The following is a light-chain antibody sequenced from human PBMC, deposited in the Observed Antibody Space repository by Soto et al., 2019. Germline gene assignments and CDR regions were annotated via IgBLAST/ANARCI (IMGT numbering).Light chain of an antibody. CDR1: QRFSGTY. CDR2: GAS. V-gene: IGKV3-20*01. Sequence: EIVLTQSPGTLSLSPGEIATLSCRASQRFSGTYLAWYQQRHGQAPKVLIYGASSRAAGIPDRFSGSGSGTDFTLTISRLEPEDFAVYYFQQYGASPFNFGPGTKVDI. CDR3: QQYGASPFN. J-gene: IGKJ3*01.